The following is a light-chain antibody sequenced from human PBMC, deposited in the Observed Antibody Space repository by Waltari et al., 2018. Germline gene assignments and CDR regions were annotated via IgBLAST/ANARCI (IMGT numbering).Light chain of an antibody. CDR2: DAS. CDR3: QKYGSLPAT. J-gene: IGKJ1*01. Sequence: IMLTQSPCTLSLSPGARATLSCRASQSISKYLAWYQQKPGQAPRLLIYDASIRATGIPDRFSGSGYGTDFSLTISRLEPEDYAVYYCQKYGSLPATFGRGTKVEIK. CDR1: QSISKY. V-gene: IGKV3-20*01.